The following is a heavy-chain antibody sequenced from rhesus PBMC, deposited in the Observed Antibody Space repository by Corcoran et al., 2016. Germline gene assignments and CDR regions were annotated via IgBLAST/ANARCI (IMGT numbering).Heavy chain of an antibody. D-gene: IGHD6-31*01. V-gene: IGHV2-95*01. CDR3: ARGPLCSSGWYYFDY. Sequence: QVTLKESGPALVKPTQTLTLTCTFSGFSISTTGTGVGWIRQPPGKALEWRTSIYWNDSKYYSTSLKSRLTISKDTTKNLLILTMTTMDTVDTATYYCARGPLCSSGWYYFDYWGQGVLVTVSS. CDR2: IYWNDSK. J-gene: IGHJ4*01. CDR1: GFSISTTGTG.